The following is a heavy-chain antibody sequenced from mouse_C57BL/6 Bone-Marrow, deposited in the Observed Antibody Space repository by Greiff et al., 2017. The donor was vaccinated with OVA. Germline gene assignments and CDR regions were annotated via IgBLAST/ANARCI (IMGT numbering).Heavy chain of an antibody. V-gene: IGHV1-76*01. Sequence: QVQLQQSGAELVRPGASVKLSCKASGYTFTDYYISWVKQRPGQGLEWIARIYPGSGNIYYNEKFKGKATLTAEKSSSTAYMQLSRLTSDDSEVSFCESSERLRDYFDYWGQGTTLTVSS. CDR3: ESSERLRDYFDY. CDR1: GYTFTDYY. CDR2: IYPGSGNI. J-gene: IGHJ2*01. D-gene: IGHD2-2*01.